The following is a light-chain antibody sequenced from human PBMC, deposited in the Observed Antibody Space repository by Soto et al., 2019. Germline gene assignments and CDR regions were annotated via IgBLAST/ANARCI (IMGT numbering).Light chain of an antibody. CDR3: SSYTTGSTTPLV. V-gene: IGLV2-14*03. Sequence: QSALTQPASVSGSPGQSITISCTGTSSDVGGHNSVSWYQQHPGKAPNLMIYDVSSRPSGVSNRFSGSKSVNTASLTISGLQAEDEADYHCSSYTTGSTTPLVFGGGTKLTVL. CDR1: SSDVGGHNS. CDR2: DVS. J-gene: IGLJ2*01.